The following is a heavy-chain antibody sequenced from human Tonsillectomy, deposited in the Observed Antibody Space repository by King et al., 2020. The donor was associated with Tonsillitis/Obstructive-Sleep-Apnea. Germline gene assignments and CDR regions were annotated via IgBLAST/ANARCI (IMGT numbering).Heavy chain of an antibody. CDR1: GDSVSSNSAA. D-gene: IGHD4-23*01. CDR2: TYYRSKWCN. CDR3: ARVRYGGNSGRSYFDY. J-gene: IGHJ4*02. Sequence: VQLQQSGPGLVKPSQTLSLTCAISGDSVSSNSAAWNWSRQSPSRDLEWLGRTYYRSKWCNDYAVSVKSRKTINPDTSKNQFSLQLNSVTPEDTAVDYCARVRYGGNSGRSYFDYWGQGTLVTVSS. V-gene: IGHV6-1*01.